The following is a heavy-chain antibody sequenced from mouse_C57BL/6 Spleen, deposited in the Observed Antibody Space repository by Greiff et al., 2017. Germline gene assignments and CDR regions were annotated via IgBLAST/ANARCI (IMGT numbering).Heavy chain of an antibody. J-gene: IGHJ2*01. CDR3: AREGITTVAPRGY. Sequence: QVQLQQPGAELVKPGASVKMSCKASGYTFTSYWITWVKQRPGQGLEWIGDIYPGSGSTNYNEKFKSKATLTVDTSSSTAYMQLSNLTSENSAVYYCAREGITTVAPRGYWGQGTTLTVSS. CDR1: GYTFTSYW. V-gene: IGHV1-55*01. D-gene: IGHD1-1*01. CDR2: IYPGSGST.